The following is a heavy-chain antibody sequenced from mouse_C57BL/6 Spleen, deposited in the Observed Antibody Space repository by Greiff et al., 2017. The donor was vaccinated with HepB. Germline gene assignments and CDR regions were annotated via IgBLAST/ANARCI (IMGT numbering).Heavy chain of an antibody. J-gene: IGHJ4*01. Sequence: VQLQQPGTELVKPGASVKLSCKASGYTFTSYWMHWVKQRPGQGLEWIGNINPSNGGTNYNEKFKSKATLTVDKSSSTAYMQLSSLTSEDSAVYYCARWKYYGSDYYAMDYWGQGTSVTVSS. CDR2: INPSNGGT. CDR3: ARWKYYGSDYYAMDY. CDR1: GYTFTSYW. V-gene: IGHV1-53*01. D-gene: IGHD1-1*01.